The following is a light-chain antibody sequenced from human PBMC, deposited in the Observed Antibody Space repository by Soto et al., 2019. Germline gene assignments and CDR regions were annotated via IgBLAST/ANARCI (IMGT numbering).Light chain of an antibody. Sequence: DIQMTQSPSTLSASVGDRVTITCRASQSVSGWLAWYRQKPGKAPELLIYSASTLETGVPSRFSGSGSGTEFTLTVSRLQPDDFATYYCQQYESYPLTFGGGTKIDI. CDR3: QQYESYPLT. CDR1: QSVSGW. V-gene: IGKV1-5*03. J-gene: IGKJ4*01. CDR2: SAS.